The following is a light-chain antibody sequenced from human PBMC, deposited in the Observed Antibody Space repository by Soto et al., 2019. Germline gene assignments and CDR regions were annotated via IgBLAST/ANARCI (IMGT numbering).Light chain of an antibody. V-gene: IGKV1-5*03. J-gene: IGKJ1*01. CDR3: QQYKSYSWT. Sequence: DIQMTQSPSTLSASVGDTVTITCRASRDIITWLAWYQHKPGKAPNLLIYQASTLEGGVPSRFSGSGSGTEFTLTISSLQPDDFATYYGQQYKSYSWTFGQGTKVEI. CDR2: QAS. CDR1: RDIITW.